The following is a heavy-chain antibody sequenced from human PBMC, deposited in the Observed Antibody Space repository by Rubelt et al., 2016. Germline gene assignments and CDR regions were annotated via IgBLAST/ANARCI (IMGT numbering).Heavy chain of an antibody. CDR2: ISAYNGNP. V-gene: IGHV1-18*01. Sequence: QVQLVQSGAEVKKPGASVKVSCKASGYTFTSYGISWVRQAPGQGLEWMGWISAYNGNPNYAQKLQGRVTMTTDTSTSTAYMELRRLRSDDTAVYYCATVSCSGGSCYSLSLGYWGQGTLVTVSS. D-gene: IGHD2-15*01. J-gene: IGHJ4*02. CDR3: ATVSCSGGSCYSLSLGY. CDR1: GYTFTSYG.